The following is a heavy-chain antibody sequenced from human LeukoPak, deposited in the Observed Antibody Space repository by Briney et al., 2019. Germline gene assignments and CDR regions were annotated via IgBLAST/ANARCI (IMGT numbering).Heavy chain of an antibody. D-gene: IGHD2-2*01. V-gene: IGHV1-8*01. J-gene: IGHJ6*04. CDR1: GYTFTSYD. CDR2: VNPNSGNT. CDR3: ARGGIVVVPADGRGGMVRTLPDV. Sequence: ASVKVSCKASGYTFTSYDINWVRQATGQGLEWMGWVNPNSGNTGYAQKFQGRVTMTRNTSISTAYMELSSLRSEDTAVYYCARGGIVVVPADGRGGMVRTLPDVWGKGTTVTVSS.